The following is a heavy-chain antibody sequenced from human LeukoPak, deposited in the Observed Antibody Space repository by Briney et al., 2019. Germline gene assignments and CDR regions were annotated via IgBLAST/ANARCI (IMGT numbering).Heavy chain of an antibody. Sequence: GSLRLSCAASGFTFSSYAMSWIRQPAGKGLEWIGRIYTSGSTNYNPSLRSRVTMSVDTSKNQFSLKLSSVTAADTAVYYCARTSPYYYYYMDVWGKGTTVTVSS. V-gene: IGHV4-4*07. CDR2: IYTSGST. J-gene: IGHJ6*03. CDR3: ARTSPYYYYYMDV. CDR1: GFTFSSYA.